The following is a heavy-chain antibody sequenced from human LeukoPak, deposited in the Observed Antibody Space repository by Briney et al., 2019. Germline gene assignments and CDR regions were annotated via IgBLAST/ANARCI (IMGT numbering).Heavy chain of an antibody. CDR1: GFTFSSYA. V-gene: IGHV3-23*01. D-gene: IGHD3-22*01. J-gene: IGHJ4*02. CDR3: AKFKGHYYYDSSGYCDN. CDR2: ISGSGGST. Sequence: GGSLRLSSAASGFTFSSYAMSWVRQAPGKGLEWVSAISGSGGSTYYADSVKGRFTISRDNSGNTLHLQMSSLRAEDTAVYYCAKFKGHYYYDSSGYCDNWGQGTLVTVSS.